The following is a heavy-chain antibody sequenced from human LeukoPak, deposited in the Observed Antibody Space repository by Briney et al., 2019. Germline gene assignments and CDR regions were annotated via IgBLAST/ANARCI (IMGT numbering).Heavy chain of an antibody. CDR2: ISAYNGNT. D-gene: IGHD3-22*01. CDR3: ARDRYYDSSGYVPLGY. Sequence: ASVKVSCKASGYTFTSYGISWVRQAPGQGLEWMGWISAYNGNTNYAQKLQGRVTMTTDTSTSTAYVELRSLRSDDTAVYYCARDRYYDSSGYVPLGYWGQGTLVTVSS. J-gene: IGHJ4*02. V-gene: IGHV1-18*01. CDR1: GYTFTSYG.